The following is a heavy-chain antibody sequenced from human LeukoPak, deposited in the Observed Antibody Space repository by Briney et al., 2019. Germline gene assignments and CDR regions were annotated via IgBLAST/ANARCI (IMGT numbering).Heavy chain of an antibody. J-gene: IGHJ4*03. CDR3: ARHWSAAWFGY. Sequence: GESLKISCKGFGYDFTTYWIAWVRQMPGKGLEWMGNINPVNSETTYSPSFQGLVTMPVDKSISTACLQLSSLKASDTAMYFCARHWSAAWFGYWGQGSPVTVSS. CDR2: INPVNSET. CDR1: GYDFTTYW. D-gene: IGHD3-3*01. V-gene: IGHV5-51*01.